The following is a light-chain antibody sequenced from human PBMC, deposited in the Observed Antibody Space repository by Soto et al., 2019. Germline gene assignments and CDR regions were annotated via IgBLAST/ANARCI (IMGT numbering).Light chain of an antibody. V-gene: IGKV3-20*01. CDR3: QQYGSSWT. CDR2: GAS. J-gene: IGKJ1*01. CDR1: QSVSSY. Sequence: EIVLTQSPATLSLSPCESAPLFRRASQSVSSYLAWYQQKPGQAPRLLIYGASSRATGIPDRFSGSGSGTDFTLTISRLEPEDFAVYYCQQYGSSWTFGQGTKVDIK.